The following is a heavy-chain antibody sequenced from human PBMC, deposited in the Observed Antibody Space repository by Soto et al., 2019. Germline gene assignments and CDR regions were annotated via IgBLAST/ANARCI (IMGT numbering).Heavy chain of an antibody. V-gene: IGHV1-69*01. CDR2: IIPIFGTA. Sequence: QVQLVQSGAEVKKPGSSVKVSCKASGGTFSSYAISWVRQAPGQGLEWMGGIIPIFGTANYAQKFQGRVTITADESTSTAYMELSSLRSEDTAVYYCARDREMATISYYYYYCMDVWGQGTTVTVSS. D-gene: IGHD5-12*01. J-gene: IGHJ6*02. CDR3: ARDREMATISYYYYYCMDV. CDR1: GGTFSSYA.